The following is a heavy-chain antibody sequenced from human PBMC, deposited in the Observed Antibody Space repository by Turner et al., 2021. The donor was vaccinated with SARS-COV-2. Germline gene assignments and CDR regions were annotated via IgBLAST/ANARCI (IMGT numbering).Heavy chain of an antibody. V-gene: IGHV4-39*01. CDR1: GGSISSSTYY. CDR2: IFYSGST. J-gene: IGHJ6*02. D-gene: IGHD5-18*01. CDR3: ARLMDTAMYYYGMDV. Sequence: PPPQGSGPGMVKPLETLSLHCTVPGGSISSSTYYWGWIRQPPGKGLEWIGNIFYSGSTYYNPSLKSRVTISVDTSKNQFSLKLSSVTAADTAVYYCARLMDTAMYYYGMDVWGQGTTVTVSS.